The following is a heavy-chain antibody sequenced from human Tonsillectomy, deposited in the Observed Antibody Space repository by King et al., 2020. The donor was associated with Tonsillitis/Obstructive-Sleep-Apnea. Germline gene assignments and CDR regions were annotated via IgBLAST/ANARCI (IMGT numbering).Heavy chain of an antibody. CDR3: ASHEDTSGYYGAFDI. J-gene: IGHJ3*02. Sequence: VQLVQSGAEVKKPGESLKISCKGSGYSFTSCWIGWVRQMPGKGLEWMGIIYPGDSDTRYSPSFQGQVTISADKSISTAYLQWSSLKASDTAMYYCASHEDTSGYYGAFDIWGQGTMVTVSS. CDR2: IYPGDSDT. CDR1: GYSFTSCW. D-gene: IGHD3-22*01. V-gene: IGHV5-51*01.